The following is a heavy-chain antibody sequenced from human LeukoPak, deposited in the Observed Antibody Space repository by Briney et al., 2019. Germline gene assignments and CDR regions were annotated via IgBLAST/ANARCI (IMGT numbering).Heavy chain of an antibody. D-gene: IGHD2-15*01. V-gene: IGHV1-3*01. Sequence: GASVKVSCKASGYTFNNYAIHWVRQAPGQRLEWMGWINGGNGDTKYSQDFQGRVTFSRDTSSTTAYMELSRLRSDDTAVYYCTRDGPMLLGGHSWFDPWGQGTLVTVSS. CDR1: GYTFNNYA. J-gene: IGHJ5*02. CDR2: INGGNGDT. CDR3: TRDGPMLLGGHSWFDP.